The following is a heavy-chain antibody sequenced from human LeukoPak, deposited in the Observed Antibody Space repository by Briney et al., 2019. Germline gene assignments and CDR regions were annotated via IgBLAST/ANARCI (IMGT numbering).Heavy chain of an antibody. V-gene: IGHV4-4*02. D-gene: IGHD3-3*01. CDR1: GGSISSSNW. Sequence: SGTLSLTCAVSGGSISSSNWWSWVRQPPGKGLEWIGEIYHSRSTNYNPSLKSRVTISVDKSKNQFSLKLSSVTAADTAVYYCARDYDFWSGYSPLGDAFDIWGQGTMVTVSS. J-gene: IGHJ3*02. CDR3: ARDYDFWSGYSPLGDAFDI. CDR2: IYHSRST.